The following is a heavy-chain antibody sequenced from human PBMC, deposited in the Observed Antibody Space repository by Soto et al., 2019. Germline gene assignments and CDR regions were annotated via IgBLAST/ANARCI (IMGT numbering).Heavy chain of an antibody. CDR3: AREVLGGSSGWYFYYGMDV. V-gene: IGHV4-59*01. CDR1: GGSISSYY. Sequence: SETLSLTCTVSGGSISSYYWSWIRQPPGKGLEWIGYIYYSGSTNYNPPLKSRVTISVDTSKNQFSLKLSSVTAADTAVYYCAREVLGGSSGWYFYYGMDVWGQGTTVTVSS. D-gene: IGHD6-19*01. J-gene: IGHJ6*02. CDR2: IYYSGST.